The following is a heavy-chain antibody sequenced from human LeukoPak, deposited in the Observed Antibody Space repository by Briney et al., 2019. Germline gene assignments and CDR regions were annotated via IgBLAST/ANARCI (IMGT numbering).Heavy chain of an antibody. CDR1: GGTFSSYA. J-gene: IGHJ6*02. D-gene: IGHD4-17*01. V-gene: IGHV1-69*04. CDR3: ARVHGDYYYYYGMDV. Sequence: SVKVSCKASGGTFSSYAISWVRQAPGQGLEWMGRIIPILGIANYAQKFQGRVTITADKSTSTAYMELSSLRSEDKAVYYCARVHGDYYYYYGMDVWGQGTTVTVSS. CDR2: IIPILGIA.